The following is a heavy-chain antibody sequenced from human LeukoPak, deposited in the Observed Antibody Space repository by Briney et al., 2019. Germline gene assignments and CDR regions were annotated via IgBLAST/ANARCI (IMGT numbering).Heavy chain of an antibody. CDR2: INDEADT. Sequence: PGGSLRLSCVASGFPFRSFAMTWVPQTPGKGLESVSVINDEADTYYPDSVKGRFTSSRDNSQNTVFLQMNSLRAEDTAVYYCAKVDYWSPENYFDSWGQGILVTVSS. CDR3: AKVDYWSPENYFDS. J-gene: IGHJ4*02. V-gene: IGHV3-23*01. D-gene: IGHD1-1*01. CDR1: GFPFRSFA.